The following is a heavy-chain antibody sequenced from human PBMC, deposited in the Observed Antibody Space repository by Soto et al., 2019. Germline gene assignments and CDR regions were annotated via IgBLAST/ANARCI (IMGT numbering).Heavy chain of an antibody. CDR1: GYSISSVYY. CDR3: ARVSEFDGGGFCLYFDY. V-gene: IGHV4-38-2*01. J-gene: IGHJ4*02. Sequence: PSETLSLTCAVSGYSISSVYYWGWIRQPPGKGLQWIGNMYHSGNTYYNPSLKSQVTISLDTSRNQFSLKLRSVTAADEAVYYCARVSEFDGGGFCLYFDYWGQGNLV. D-gene: IGHD2-21*01. CDR2: MYHSGNT.